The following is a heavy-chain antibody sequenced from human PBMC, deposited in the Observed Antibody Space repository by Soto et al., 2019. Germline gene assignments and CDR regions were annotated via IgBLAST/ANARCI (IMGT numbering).Heavy chain of an antibody. CDR3: VKDSESSGYLTHLDY. CDR1: GFTFDDYA. V-gene: IGHV3-9*01. CDR2: LTWNGEVL. J-gene: IGHJ4*02. Sequence: EVQLAESGGALVQPGRSLRLSCVASGFTFDDYAIHWVRQTPGKGLEWVSGLTWNGEVLGYADSVKGRFTISRDNAKNSLYLEMKSLRPEDTALYYCVKDSESSGYLTHLDYWGQGTLVTVSS. D-gene: IGHD3-22*01.